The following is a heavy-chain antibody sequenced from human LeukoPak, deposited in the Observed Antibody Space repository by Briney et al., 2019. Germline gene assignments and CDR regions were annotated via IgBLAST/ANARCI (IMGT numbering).Heavy chain of an antibody. J-gene: IGHJ4*02. V-gene: IGHV4-59*13. D-gene: IGHD2-2*01. CDR2: VYYSGST. Sequence: PSETLSLTCTVSGDSISSYYWSWIRHPPGKGLGWIGYVYYSGSTNYNPSLKSRVTISVDTSKNQFSLKLSSVTAADTAVYYCARLGWRAMQPFDYWGQGTLVTVSS. CDR1: GDSISSYY. CDR3: ARLGWRAMQPFDY.